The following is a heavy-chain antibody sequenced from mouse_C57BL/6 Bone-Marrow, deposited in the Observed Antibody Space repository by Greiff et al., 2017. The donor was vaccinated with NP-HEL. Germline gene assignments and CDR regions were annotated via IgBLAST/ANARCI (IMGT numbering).Heavy chain of an antibody. Sequence: QVQLQQSGAELVKPGASVKMSCKASGYTFTTYPIEWVKQNHGKSLEWIGNFHPYNDDTEYNEKFKNKATLTVEKSSSTVYLELSRLTSSYSSVYYCASGSNYWYYCDYWGQGTTLTVSS. CDR2: FHPYNDDT. CDR3: ASGSNYWYYCDY. V-gene: IGHV1-47*01. J-gene: IGHJ2*01. CDR1: GYTFTTYP. D-gene: IGHD2-5*01.